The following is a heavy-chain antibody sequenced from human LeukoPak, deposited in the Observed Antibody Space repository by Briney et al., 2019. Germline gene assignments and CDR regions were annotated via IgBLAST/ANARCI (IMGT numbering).Heavy chain of an antibody. V-gene: IGHV4-30-2*01. Sequence: SETLSLTCTVSGGSISSGGYYWSWIRQPPGKGLEWIGYIYHSGSTYYNPSLKSRVTISVDRSKNQFSLKLSSVTAADTAVYYCARGDDFWSGYYFDYWGQGTLVTVSS. J-gene: IGHJ4*02. D-gene: IGHD3-3*01. CDR1: GGSISSGGYY. CDR2: IYHSGST. CDR3: ARGDDFWSGYYFDY.